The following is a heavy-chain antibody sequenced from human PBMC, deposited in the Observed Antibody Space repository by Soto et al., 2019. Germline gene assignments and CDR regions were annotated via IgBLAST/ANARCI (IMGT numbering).Heavy chain of an antibody. CDR1: GYPFMSHG. Sequence: QVHLVQSGAEVKKPGASVKVSCKASGYPFMSHGISWVRQAPGQGLEWMGWISAYNGDTKYAHKLQDRVTMTTDTSTITAYMELRSLRSDDTAVYYCAGAAGVVGAIAPYGFDVWGQGTMVTVSS. J-gene: IGHJ3*01. D-gene: IGHD1-26*01. V-gene: IGHV1-18*01. CDR2: ISAYNGDT. CDR3: AGAAGVVGAIAPYGFDV.